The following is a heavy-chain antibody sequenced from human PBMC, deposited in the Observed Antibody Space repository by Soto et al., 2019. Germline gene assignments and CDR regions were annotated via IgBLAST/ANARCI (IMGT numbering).Heavy chain of an antibody. Sequence: ASVKVSFKASGYTFTSYGISWVRQAPGQGLEWMGWISAYNGNTNYAQKLQGRVTMTTDTSTSTAYMELRSLRSDDTVVYFCARVDYFYRYYYMDVWGKGTTVTVSS. CDR1: GYTFTSYG. CDR2: ISAYNGNT. J-gene: IGHJ6*03. CDR3: ARVDYFYRYYYMDV. D-gene: IGHD3-3*01. V-gene: IGHV1-18*01.